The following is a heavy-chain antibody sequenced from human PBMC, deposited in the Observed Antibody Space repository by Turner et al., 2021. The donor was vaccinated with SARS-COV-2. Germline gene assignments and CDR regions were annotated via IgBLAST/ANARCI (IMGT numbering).Heavy chain of an antibody. D-gene: IGHD6-19*01. V-gene: IGHV3-33*01. CDR3: ARPIPSHSSGWYGCYFDY. J-gene: IGHJ4*02. Sequence: QVQLVESGGGVVQPGRSLRLSCAASGFTFGSYGMHWVRQAPGKGLEWVAFIWYDGSNKNYADSVKGRFTISRDSSKNTLYLQMNSLRAEDTAVYYCARPIPSHSSGWYGCYFDYWGQGTLVTVSS. CDR2: IWYDGSNK. CDR1: GFTFGSYG.